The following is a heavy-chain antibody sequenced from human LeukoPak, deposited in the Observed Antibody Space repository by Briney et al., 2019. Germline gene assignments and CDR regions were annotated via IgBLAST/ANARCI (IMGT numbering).Heavy chain of an antibody. V-gene: IGHV4-31*03. J-gene: IGHJ4*02. CDR3: ARVRVSRRDGYNYLDY. CDR2: IYYSGST. D-gene: IGHD5-24*01. CDR1: GGSVSSGGYY. Sequence: PSETLSLTCTVSGGSVSSGGYYWSWIRQHPGKGLEWIGYIYYSGSTYYNPSLKSRVTISVDTSKNQFSLRLSSVTAADTAVYYCARVRVSRRDGYNYLDYWGQGTLVTVSS.